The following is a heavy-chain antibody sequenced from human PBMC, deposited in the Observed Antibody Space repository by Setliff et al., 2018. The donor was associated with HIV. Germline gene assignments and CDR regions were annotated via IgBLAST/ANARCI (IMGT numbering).Heavy chain of an antibody. CDR2: IRAGGAT. Sequence: GGSLRLSCTTSGFTFGAYAVNWFRQAPGKGLEWVGFIRAGGATEYAAAVKDRFTISRDDSKNTFYLQMNSLKTDDTGVYYCAIDVPTPLSQVDYWGQGTLVTVSS. V-gene: IGHV3-49*03. CDR3: AIDVPTPLSQVDY. J-gene: IGHJ4*02. D-gene: IGHD4-4*01. CDR1: GFTFGAYA.